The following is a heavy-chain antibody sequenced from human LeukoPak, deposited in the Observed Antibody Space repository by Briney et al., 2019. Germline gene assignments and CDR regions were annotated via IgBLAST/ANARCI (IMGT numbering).Heavy chain of an antibody. CDR3: AREGYDSSGYYFDY. V-gene: IGHV3-21*01. J-gene: IGHJ4*02. Sequence: GGSLRLSCAASGSTFSSYSMNWVRQAPGKGLEWVSSISSSSSYIYYADSVKGRFTISRDNAKNSLYLQMNSLRAEDTAVYYCAREGYDSSGYYFDYWGQGTLVTVSS. CDR1: GSTFSSYS. D-gene: IGHD3-22*01. CDR2: ISSSSSYI.